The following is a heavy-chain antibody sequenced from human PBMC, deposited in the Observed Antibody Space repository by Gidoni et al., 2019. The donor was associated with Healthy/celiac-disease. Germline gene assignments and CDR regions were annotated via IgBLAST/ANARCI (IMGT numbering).Heavy chain of an antibody. V-gene: IGHV3-73*01. Sequence: EVQLVASGGGLVQPGGSRKLSCAASGFPFSGSAMHWVRQPSGKGPGGVGRIRSKANSYATAYAASVKGRFTISRDDSKNTAYLQMNSLKTEDTAVYYCTRRSCSGGSCYNDPYYYYGMDVWGQGTTVTVSS. CDR2: IRSKANSYAT. J-gene: IGHJ6*02. CDR3: TRRSCSGGSCYNDPYYYYGMDV. CDR1: GFPFSGSA. D-gene: IGHD2-15*01.